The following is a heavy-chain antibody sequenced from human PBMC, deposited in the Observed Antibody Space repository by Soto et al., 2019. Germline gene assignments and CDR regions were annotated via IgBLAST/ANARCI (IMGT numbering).Heavy chain of an antibody. J-gene: IGHJ6*03. Sequence: SETLSLTCTVSGCSISSYYWSWIRQPPGKGLEWIGYIYYSGSTNYNPSLKSRVTISVDTAKNQFSLKLTSVTAADTAVYYCARDSIPYSYKDVWGKGTTVTVSS. V-gene: IGHV4-59*01. CDR1: GCSISSYY. CDR2: IYYSGST. CDR3: ARDSIPYSYKDV.